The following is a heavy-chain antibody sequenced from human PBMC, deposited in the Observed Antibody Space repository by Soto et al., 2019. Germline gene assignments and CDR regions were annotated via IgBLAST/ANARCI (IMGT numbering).Heavy chain of an antibody. CDR2: IRGRGGST. D-gene: IGHD6-19*01. CDR1: GFTFSSYA. Sequence: EVQLLESGGGLVQPGGSLRLSCAASGFTFSSYAMSWVRQAPGKGLEWVSVIRGRGGSTNYVDSVKGRLTISRDNSKKTLYLQMNSLRAEDTAVYYCAKDSGDSSGWFDYWGQGTLVTVSS. J-gene: IGHJ4*02. V-gene: IGHV3-23*01. CDR3: AKDSGDSSGWFDY.